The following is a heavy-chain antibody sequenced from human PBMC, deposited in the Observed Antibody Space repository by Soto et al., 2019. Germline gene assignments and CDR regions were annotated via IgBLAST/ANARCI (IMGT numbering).Heavy chain of an antibody. Sequence: SETLSLTCTVSGGSISSYYWSWIRQPPGKGLEWIGYISYSGSTNYNPSLKSRVTISVDTSKNQFSLKLISVTAADTAVYYCARLLTAAAHTDYWGQGTLVTVSS. CDR1: GGSISSYY. V-gene: IGHV4-59*08. CDR2: ISYSGST. CDR3: ARLLTAAAHTDY. J-gene: IGHJ4*02. D-gene: IGHD6-13*01.